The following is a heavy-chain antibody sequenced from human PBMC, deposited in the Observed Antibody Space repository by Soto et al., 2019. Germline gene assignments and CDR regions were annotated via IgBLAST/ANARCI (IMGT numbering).Heavy chain of an antibody. D-gene: IGHD2-21*01. CDR1: GFTFSSYA. J-gene: IGHJ4*02. CDR3: ARDRADPIGDYHPLFDS. CDR2: IESDGSST. Sequence: PGGSLRLSCAASGFTFSSYAMSWVRQAPGKGLEWVSRIESDGSSTNYADSVKGRFTVSRDNAKNTLYLQMNSLRAEDTAVYYCARDRADPIGDYHPLFDSWGQGTLVTVSS. V-gene: IGHV3-74*01.